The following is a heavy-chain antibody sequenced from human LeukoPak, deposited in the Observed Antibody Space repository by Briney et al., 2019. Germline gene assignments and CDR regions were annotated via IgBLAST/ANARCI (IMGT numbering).Heavy chain of an antibody. CDR3: ARGTQAIGSGWYYFDY. D-gene: IGHD6-13*01. CDR2: ISAYNGNT. J-gene: IGHJ4*02. V-gene: IGHV1-18*04. Sequence: ASVKVSCKASGYTFTSYGISWVRQAPGQGLESMGWISAYNGNTNYAQKLQGRVTMTTDTSTSTAYMELRSLRSDGTAVYYCARGTQAIGSGWYYFDYWGQGTLVTVSS. CDR1: GYTFTSYG.